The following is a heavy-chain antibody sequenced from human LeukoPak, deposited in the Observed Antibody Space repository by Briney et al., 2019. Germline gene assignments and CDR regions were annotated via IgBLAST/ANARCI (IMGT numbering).Heavy chain of an antibody. CDR2: ISNSGTTI. V-gene: IGHV3-11*01. J-gene: IGHJ4*02. CDR3: ARWDSSGCLDY. CDR1: GLTFSAYY. Sequence: GGSLRLSCAASGLTFSAYYMSWIRQAPGEGLQWVSYISNSGTTIYYADSVKGRFTISRANAKNSLYLQMNSMLAEDTAVYFCARWDSSGCLDYWGQGTLVTVSS. D-gene: IGHD3-22*01.